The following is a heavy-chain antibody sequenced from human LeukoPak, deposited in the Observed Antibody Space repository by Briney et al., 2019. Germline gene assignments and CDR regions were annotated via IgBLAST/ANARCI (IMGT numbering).Heavy chain of an antibody. V-gene: IGHV3-33*05. J-gene: IGHJ2*01. Sequence: GGSLRLSCAASGFASSTYGIHCVRQAPGKGLEWVAAISSDGRNEYFTDSVKGRFTISRDDSKNTVYLQMNSLRVEDTSLYFCASDTDYSGQYWFFDLWGRGTLVSVPS. D-gene: IGHD4-23*01. CDR3: ASDTDYSGQYWFFDL. CDR1: GFASSTYG. CDR2: ISSDGRNE.